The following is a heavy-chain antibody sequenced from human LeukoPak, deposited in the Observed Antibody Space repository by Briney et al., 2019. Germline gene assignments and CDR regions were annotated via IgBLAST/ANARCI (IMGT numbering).Heavy chain of an antibody. CDR1: GDSISSANFY. J-gene: IGHJ5*02. Sequence: SSETLSLTCTVSGDSISSANFYWSWIRQPAGKGLEWIGHIRTSGSTNYNPSLKSRATISVDTSKNQLSLKLGSMTAADTAVYFCARDSDISWFFTWGQGTLVTVSS. V-gene: IGHV4-61*09. CDR3: ARDSDISWFFT. CDR2: IRTSGST.